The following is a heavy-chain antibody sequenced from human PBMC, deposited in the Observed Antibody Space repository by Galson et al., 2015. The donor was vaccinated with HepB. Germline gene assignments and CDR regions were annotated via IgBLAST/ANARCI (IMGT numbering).Heavy chain of an antibody. CDR3: AKDRDGYSSSWYSPLNNWFDP. D-gene: IGHD6-13*01. Sequence: SLRLSCAASGFTFSSYAMSWVRQAPGKGLEWVSAISGSGGSTYYADSVKGRFTISRDNSKNTLYLQMNSLRAEDTAVYYCAKDRDGYSSSWYSPLNNWFDPWGRGTLVTVSS. CDR1: GFTFSSYA. CDR2: ISGSGGST. J-gene: IGHJ5*02. V-gene: IGHV3-23*01.